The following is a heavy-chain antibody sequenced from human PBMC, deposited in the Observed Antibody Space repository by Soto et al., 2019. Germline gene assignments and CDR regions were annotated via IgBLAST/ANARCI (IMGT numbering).Heavy chain of an antibody. CDR3: ASGLPGYYFDY. CDR1: GGSISSYY. Sequence: QVQLQESGPGLVKPSETLSLTCTVSGGSISSYYWSWIRQPPGKGLEWIGYIYYSGSTNYNPSLKSRVTISVDTSKNQFSLKLSSVTAADTAVYYCASGLPGYYFDYWGQGTLVTVSS. V-gene: IGHV4-59*01. J-gene: IGHJ4*02. CDR2: IYYSGST.